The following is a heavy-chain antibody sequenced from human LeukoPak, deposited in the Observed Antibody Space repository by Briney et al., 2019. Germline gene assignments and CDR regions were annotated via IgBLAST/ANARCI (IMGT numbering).Heavy chain of an antibody. CDR3: AKRGVVIRVILVGFHKEAYYFDS. D-gene: IGHD3-22*01. V-gene: IGHV3-23*01. J-gene: IGHJ4*02. Sequence: PGGSLRLSCSVSGITLSNYGISSVRQAPGKGLELVAGISESGGSTNYADSVKGRFTISRHNPKNTLYLQINSLRAEDTAVYFCAKRGVVIRVILVGFHKEAYYFDSWGQGALVTVSS. CDR2: ISESGGST. CDR1: GITLSNYG.